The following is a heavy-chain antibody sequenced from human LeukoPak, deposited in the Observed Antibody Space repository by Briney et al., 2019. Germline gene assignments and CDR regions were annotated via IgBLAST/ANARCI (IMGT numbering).Heavy chain of an antibody. J-gene: IGHJ4*02. CDR3: ARKSILTGREFDY. CDR2: IWYDGSNK. CDR1: GFTFSSYG. V-gene: IGHV3-33*01. D-gene: IGHD3-9*01. Sequence: GGSLRLSCAASGFTFSSYGMHWVRQAPGKGLEWVAVIWYDGSNKYYADSVEGRFTISRDNSKNTLYLQMDSLRAEDTAVYYCARKSILTGREFDYWGQGTLVTVSS.